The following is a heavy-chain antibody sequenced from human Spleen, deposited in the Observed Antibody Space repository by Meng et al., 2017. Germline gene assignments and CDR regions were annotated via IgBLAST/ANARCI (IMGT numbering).Heavy chain of an antibody. J-gene: IGHJ4*02. CDR3: ARDEDISAAGKLFGDY. V-gene: IGHV1-2*06. D-gene: IGHD6-25*01. Sequence: VQAVQSEVEVKKLGASVNVSCKPSGYNFPDYYIHWVRRAPGQGLEWMGRINPKSGDTHYAQKFQARVTMTGDTSISTAYMELSGLRSDDTAMYYCARDEDISAAGKLFGDYWGQGTLVTVSS. CDR1: GYNFPDYY. CDR2: INPKSGDT.